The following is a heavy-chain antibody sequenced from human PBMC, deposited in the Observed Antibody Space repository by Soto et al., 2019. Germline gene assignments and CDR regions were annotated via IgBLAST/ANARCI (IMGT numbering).Heavy chain of an antibody. D-gene: IGHD2-2*01. CDR2: VSYDGNTK. J-gene: IGHJ3*01. CDR1: GLNFSDYA. CDR3: AKDYLGSSNVSDV. V-gene: IGHV3-30*18. Sequence: PWESLRLSCVVSGLNFSDYAIHWVRRAPGKGLQWVATVSYDGNTKNFAESVKGRFFLSRDKCKNTVYLLMNSLRSEDTALYYCAKDYLGSSNVSDVWGRGTVVTVSS.